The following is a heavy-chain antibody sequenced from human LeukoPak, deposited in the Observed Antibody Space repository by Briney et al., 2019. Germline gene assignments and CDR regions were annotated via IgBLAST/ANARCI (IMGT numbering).Heavy chain of an antibody. V-gene: IGHV3-7*02. J-gene: IGHJ4*02. CDR2: MNRDGSEV. CDR3: VRRLAS. Sequence: GGSLRLSCAASGFPFAPFWMTWVRQAPGKGPEFVATMNRDGSEVAYGNSVRGRFTISRDNAKNSLYLQMNSLRDEDTAVYYCVRRLASWGQGTLVTVSS. CDR1: GFPFAPFW.